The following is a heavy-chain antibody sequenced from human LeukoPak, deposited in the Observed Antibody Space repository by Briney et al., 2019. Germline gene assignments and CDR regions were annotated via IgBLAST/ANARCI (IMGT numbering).Heavy chain of an antibody. J-gene: IGHJ4*02. V-gene: IGHV3-30*18. CDR1: GFTSSSYG. D-gene: IGHD1-26*01. CDR3: AKDQWELLGLDY. Sequence: GRSLRLSCAASGFTSSSYGMHWVRQAPGKGLEWVTVISYDGSNKYYADSVKGRFTISRDNSKNTLYLQMNSLRAEDTAVYYCAKDQWELLGLDYWGQGTLVTVSS. CDR2: ISYDGSNK.